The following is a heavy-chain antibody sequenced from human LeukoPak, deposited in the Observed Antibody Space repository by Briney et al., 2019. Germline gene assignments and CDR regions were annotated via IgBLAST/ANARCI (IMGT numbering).Heavy chain of an antibody. CDR3: AKTSMVMNFDY. Sequence: PGGSLRLSCTTSGFTFSSYATHWVRQAPGKGLEWVSSISSTTSYIYYADSVKGRFTISRDNAKNSLYLQMNSLRAEDTAVYYCAKTSMVMNFDYWGQGTLVTVSS. D-gene: IGHD5-18*01. J-gene: IGHJ4*02. V-gene: IGHV3-21*01. CDR2: ISSTTSYI. CDR1: GFTFSSYA.